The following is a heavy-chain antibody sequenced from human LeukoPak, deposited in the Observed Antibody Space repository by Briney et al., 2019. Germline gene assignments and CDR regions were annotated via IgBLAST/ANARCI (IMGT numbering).Heavy chain of an antibody. CDR1: GFTFSDYY. CDR3: ARFYGGSAFDI. J-gene: IGHJ3*02. V-gene: IGHV3-11*04. CDR2: ISSSGSTI. D-gene: IGHD3-16*01. Sequence: GGSLRLSCAASGFTFSDYYMSWIRQAPGKGLEWVSYISSSGSTIYYADSVKGRFTISRDNAKNTLYLHMNSLRGEDTAVYYCARFYGGSAFDIWGQGTMVTVSS.